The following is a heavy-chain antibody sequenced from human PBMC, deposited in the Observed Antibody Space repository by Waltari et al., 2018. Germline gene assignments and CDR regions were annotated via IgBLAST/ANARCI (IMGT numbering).Heavy chain of an antibody. CDR1: AASLRRSNYY. CDR2: MFNGGST. J-gene: IGHJ5*02. D-gene: IGHD4-17*01. CDR3: ARHGYSGGWFDP. V-gene: IGHV4-39*01. Sequence: QLQLQESGPGLVTPSETLPLPCSVPAASLRRSNYYWGWIRQPPGKGLEWTGSMFNGGSTYYNPSLKSRVTISVDTSKNQFSLRLNSVTAADTAIYYCARHGYSGGWFDPWGQGTLVTVSS.